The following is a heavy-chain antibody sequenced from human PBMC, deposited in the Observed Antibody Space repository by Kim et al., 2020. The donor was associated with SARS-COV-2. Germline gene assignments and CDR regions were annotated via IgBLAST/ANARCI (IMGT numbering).Heavy chain of an antibody. J-gene: IGHJ6*02. D-gene: IGHD3-10*01. V-gene: IGHV3-73*01. CDR1: GFTFSGSA. Sequence: GGSLRLSCAASGFTFSGSAMHWVRQASGKGLEWVGRIRSKANSYATAYAASVKGRFTISRDDSKNTAYLQMNSLKTEDTAVYYCTRLDYYGSGSYYHYGMDVWGQGTTVTVSS. CDR2: IRSKANSYAT. CDR3: TRLDYYGSGSYYHYGMDV.